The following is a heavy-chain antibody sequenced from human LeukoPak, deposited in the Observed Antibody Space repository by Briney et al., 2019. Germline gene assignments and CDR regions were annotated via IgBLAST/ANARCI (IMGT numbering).Heavy chain of an antibody. CDR1: GFTFSSYS. J-gene: IGHJ4*02. Sequence: PGGSLRLSCAASGFTFSSYSMNWVRQAPGKGLEWVSSISSSSSYIYYADSVKGRFTISRDNAKNSLYLQMNSLRAEDTAVYYCARGTYCSSTFCSAHYWGQGTLVTVSS. CDR2: ISSSSSYI. CDR3: ARGTYCSSTFCSAHY. D-gene: IGHD2-2*01. V-gene: IGHV3-21*01.